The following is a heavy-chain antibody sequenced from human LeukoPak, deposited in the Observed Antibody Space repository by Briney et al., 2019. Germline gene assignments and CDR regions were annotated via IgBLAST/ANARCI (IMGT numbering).Heavy chain of an antibody. CDR1: GFTVSSNY. V-gene: IGHV3-23*01. D-gene: IGHD1-26*01. CDR2: ISGSGGST. J-gene: IGHJ4*02. CDR3: AKDRYSGSSDY. Sequence: GGSLRLSCAASGFTVSSNYMSWVRQAPGKGLEWVSAISGSGGSTYYADSVKGRFTISRDNSKNTLYLQMNSLRAEDTAVYYCAKDRYSGSSDYWGQGTLVTVSS.